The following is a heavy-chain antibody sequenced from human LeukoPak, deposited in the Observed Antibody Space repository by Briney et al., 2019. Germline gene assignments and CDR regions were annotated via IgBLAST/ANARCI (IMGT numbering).Heavy chain of an antibody. CDR3: ARSEWEVPFDY. D-gene: IGHD1-26*01. J-gene: IGHJ4*02. CDR2: IYYSGST. V-gene: IGHV4-59*01. Sequence: IGYIYYSGSTNYNPSLKSRVTISVDTSKNQFSLKLSSVTAADTAVYYCARSEWEVPFDYWGQGTLVTVSS.